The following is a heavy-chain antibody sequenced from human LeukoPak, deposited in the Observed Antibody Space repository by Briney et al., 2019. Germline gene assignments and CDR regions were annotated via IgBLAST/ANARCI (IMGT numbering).Heavy chain of an antibody. J-gene: IGHJ4*02. V-gene: IGHV1-18*01. CDR2: ISAYNGHT. CDR1: GYTFTNYG. CDR3: ARGLPPRRNYDASGYYSYYFDY. Sequence: ASVKVSCKASGYTFTNYGIIWVRQAPGQGLEWMGWISAYNGHTKYAQKFQGRVTMTTDTSTSTAYMELRSLRSDDTAVYYCARGLPPRRNYDASGYYSYYFDYWGQGTLVTVSS. D-gene: IGHD3-22*01.